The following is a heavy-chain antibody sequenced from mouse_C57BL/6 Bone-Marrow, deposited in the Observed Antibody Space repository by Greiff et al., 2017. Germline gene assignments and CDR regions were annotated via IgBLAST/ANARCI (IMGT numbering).Heavy chain of an antibody. CDR3: TGAMDY. Sequence: VQLQQSGPELVKPGASVKISCKASGYTFTDYYMNWVKQRPEQGLEWIGWIDPENGDTEYASKFQGKATITAATYSNTAYRQLSSLTYEDTAVYYCTGAMDYWGQGTSVPVSS. V-gene: IGHV14-4*01. J-gene: IGHJ4*01. CDR2: IDPENGDT. CDR1: GYTFTDYY.